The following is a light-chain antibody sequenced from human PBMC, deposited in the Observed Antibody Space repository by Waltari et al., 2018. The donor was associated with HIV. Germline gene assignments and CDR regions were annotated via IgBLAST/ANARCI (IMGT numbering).Light chain of an antibody. Sequence: QSALTQPRSVSGAPGQSVTIPCSGASSGFTDNNPVAWYPHPPGKAPKTIIYDVTKGPSGLPDRFSGSKSGNTASLTISGLQAEDEADYYCFSYGGSLHVFGTGTEVTVL. V-gene: IGLV2-11*01. CDR2: DVT. CDR1: SSGFTDNNP. CDR3: FSYGGSLHV. J-gene: IGLJ1*01.